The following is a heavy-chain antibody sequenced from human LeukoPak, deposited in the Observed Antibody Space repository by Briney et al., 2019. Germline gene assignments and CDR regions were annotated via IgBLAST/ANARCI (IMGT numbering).Heavy chain of an antibody. CDR1: GFTFSSYA. CDR3: ATYSSSNGREFQY. J-gene: IGHJ1*01. D-gene: IGHD2-2*01. Sequence: GGSLRLSCAASGFTFSSYAMSWVRQAPGEGLEWVSAISGSGGSTYYADSVKGRFTISRDNAKNSLYLQMNSLRAEDTAVYYCATYSSSNGREFQYWGQGTLVTVSS. CDR2: ISGSGGST. V-gene: IGHV3-23*01.